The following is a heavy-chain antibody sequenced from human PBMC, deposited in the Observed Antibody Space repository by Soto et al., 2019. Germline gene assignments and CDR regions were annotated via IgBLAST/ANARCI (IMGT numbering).Heavy chain of an antibody. CDR1: GYTFTSYG. Sequence: GASVKVSCKASGYTFTSYGISWVRQAPGQGLEWMGWISAYNGNTNYAQKLQGRVTMTTDTSTSTAYMELRSLRSDDTAVYYCARGGAPVLLWFGEAAIDGMDVWGQGTTVTVSS. CDR3: ARGGAPVLLWFGEAAIDGMDV. CDR2: ISAYNGNT. V-gene: IGHV1-18*01. D-gene: IGHD3-10*01. J-gene: IGHJ6*02.